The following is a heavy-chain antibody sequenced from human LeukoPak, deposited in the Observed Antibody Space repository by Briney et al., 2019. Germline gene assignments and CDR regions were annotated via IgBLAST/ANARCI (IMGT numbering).Heavy chain of an antibody. Sequence: GASVKVSCKASGYTFTSYDINWVRQATGQGLEWMGWMNPNSGNTGYAQKFQGRVTMTRNTSISTAYMELSSLRSEDTAVYYCARGEGTQVGAAFYYYYMDVWGKGTTVTVSS. CDR2: MNPNSGNT. J-gene: IGHJ6*03. V-gene: IGHV1-8*01. D-gene: IGHD1-26*01. CDR3: ARGEGTQVGAAFYYYYMDV. CDR1: GYTFTSYD.